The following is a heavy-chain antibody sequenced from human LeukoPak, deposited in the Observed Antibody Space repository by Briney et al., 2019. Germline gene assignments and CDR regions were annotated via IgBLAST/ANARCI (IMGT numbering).Heavy chain of an antibody. CDR2: ISPNSGGT. J-gene: IGHJ3*02. D-gene: IGHD3-10*01. CDR3: VRDGSFDI. CDR1: GYTVTSYY. V-gene: IGHV1-2*02. Sequence: ASVRVSCKTSGYTVTSYYIHWVRHAPGQGPEWMGWISPNSGGTNYAQKFQDRVSMTRDTSINAAYMELSRLRSDDTAVYYCVRDGSFDIWGQGTMVTVSS.